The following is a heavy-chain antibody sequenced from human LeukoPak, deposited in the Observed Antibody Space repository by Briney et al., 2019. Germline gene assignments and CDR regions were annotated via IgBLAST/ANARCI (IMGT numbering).Heavy chain of an antibody. D-gene: IGHD3-10*01. CDR3: ARSHGSGSYYNRFSGSNWFDP. CDR2: IIPIFGTA. V-gene: IGHV1-69*13. Sequence: ASVKVSCKASGGTFSSYAISWVRQASGQGLEWMGGIIPIFGTANYAQKFQGRVTITADESTSTAYMELSSLRSEDTAVYYCARSHGSGSYYNRFSGSNWFDPWGQGTLVTVSS. CDR1: GGTFSSYA. J-gene: IGHJ5*02.